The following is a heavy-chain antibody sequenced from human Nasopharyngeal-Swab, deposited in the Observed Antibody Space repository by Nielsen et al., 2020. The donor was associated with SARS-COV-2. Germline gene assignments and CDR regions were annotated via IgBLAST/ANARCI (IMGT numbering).Heavy chain of an antibody. D-gene: IGHD1-1*01. Sequence: GGSLRLSCAASGFTFSNYAMSWVRQAPGKGLEWVSVISIGGGTTFYADSVKGRFTISRDNSKNTLFLQMNSLRVEDTAVYYCAKPTGTPLYYYMDVWGRGTTVTVSS. CDR1: GFTFSNYA. J-gene: IGHJ6*03. V-gene: IGHV3-23*01. CDR2: ISIGGGTT. CDR3: AKPTGTPLYYYMDV.